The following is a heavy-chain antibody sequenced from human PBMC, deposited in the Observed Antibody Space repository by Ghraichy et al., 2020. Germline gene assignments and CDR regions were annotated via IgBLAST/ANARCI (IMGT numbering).Heavy chain of an antibody. J-gene: IGHJ1*01. CDR1: GFTFSSYA. Sequence: LSLTCAASGFTFSSYALSWVRPAPGKGLEWVSAISGSGGSQYYAASVKGRFTISRDNSKNTLYLKMNSLGAEDTAVYYCAKDSGSGRNIYFQHWGQGTLVTVSS. D-gene: IGHD6-19*01. V-gene: IGHV3-23*01. CDR3: AKDSGSGRNIYFQH. CDR2: ISGSGGSQ.